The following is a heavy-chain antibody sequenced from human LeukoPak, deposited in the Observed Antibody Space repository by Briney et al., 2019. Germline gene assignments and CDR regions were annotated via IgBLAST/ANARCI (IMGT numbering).Heavy chain of an antibody. CDR1: GFTFSSYW. Sequence: GGSLRLPCAASGFTFSSYWMSWVRQAPGKGLEWVANIKQDGSEKYYVDSVKGRFTISRDNAKNSLYLQMNSLRAEDTAVYYCARDPLAYYYDSSGYYFDYWGQGTLVTVSS. V-gene: IGHV3-7*01. J-gene: IGHJ4*02. CDR3: ARDPLAYYYDSSGYYFDY. CDR2: IKQDGSEK. D-gene: IGHD3-22*01.